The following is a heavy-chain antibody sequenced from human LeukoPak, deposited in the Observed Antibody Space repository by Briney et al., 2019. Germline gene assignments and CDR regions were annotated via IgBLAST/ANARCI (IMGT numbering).Heavy chain of an antibody. CDR2: INPNSGGT. V-gene: IGHV1-2*02. CDR3: ARVGTAGEDSSSWYDFDY. D-gene: IGHD6-13*01. Sequence: ASVKVSCKASGYTFTGYHMHWVRQAPGQGLEWMGWINPNSGGTNYAQKFQGRVTMTRDTSISTAYMELSRLRSDDTAVYYCARVGTAGEDSSSWYDFDYWGQGTLVTVSS. J-gene: IGHJ4*02. CDR1: GYTFTGYH.